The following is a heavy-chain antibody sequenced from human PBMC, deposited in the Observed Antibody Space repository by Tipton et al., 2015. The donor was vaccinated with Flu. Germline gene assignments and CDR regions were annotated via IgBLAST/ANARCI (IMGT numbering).Heavy chain of an antibody. CDR1: GFTFGNYG. CDR3: ARDQVPSYSGSYFPMGFDY. D-gene: IGHD1-26*01. Sequence: SLRLSCAASGFTFGNYGTTRVRQAPGKGLEWVSVISGSGGSTYYADSGKGRFTISRDNSKNTLYLQMNSLRAEDTALYYCARDQVPSYSGSYFPMGFDYWGQGTLVTVSS. CDR2: ISGSGGST. V-gene: IGHV3-23*01. J-gene: IGHJ4*02.